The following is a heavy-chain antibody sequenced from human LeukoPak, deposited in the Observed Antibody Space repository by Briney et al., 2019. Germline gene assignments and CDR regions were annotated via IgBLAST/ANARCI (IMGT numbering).Heavy chain of an antibody. CDR3: ARDIRSGWYPDAFDI. V-gene: IGHV4-59*01. J-gene: IGHJ3*02. Sequence: SETLSLTCTVSGGSISSYYWSWIRQPPGKGLEWIGYIYYSGSTNYNPSLKSRVTISVDTSKNQFSLKLSSVTAADTAVYYCARDIRSGWYPDAFDIWGQGTMVTVSS. D-gene: IGHD6-19*01. CDR1: GGSISSYY. CDR2: IYYSGST.